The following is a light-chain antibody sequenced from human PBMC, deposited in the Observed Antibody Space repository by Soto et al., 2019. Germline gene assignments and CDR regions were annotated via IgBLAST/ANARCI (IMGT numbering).Light chain of an antibody. CDR3: QQLFDSPIT. V-gene: IGKV1-6*01. CDR1: QDIRSD. J-gene: IGKJ5*01. Sequence: AIRMTQSPSSFSASTGDRVTITCRASQDIRSDLCWYQQEPGKAPKMLIFAASNLQSGVPSRFSATVSGTEFSLTITSLQPEDFATYYCQQLFDSPITFGQGTRLEIK. CDR2: AAS.